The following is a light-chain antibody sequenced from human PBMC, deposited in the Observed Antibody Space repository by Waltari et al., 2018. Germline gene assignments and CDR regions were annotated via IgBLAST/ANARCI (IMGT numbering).Light chain of an antibody. V-gene: IGKV3-11*01. CDR3: QQRSNWKYT. CDR2: DAS. Sequence: EIVLTLSPATLSLSPGERATLSCRASQSVSSYLAWYQQKPGQAPRLLIYDASNRATGIPARFSGSGSGTDFTLTISSLEPEDFAVYYCQQRSNWKYTFGQGTKLEIK. CDR1: QSVSSY. J-gene: IGKJ2*01.